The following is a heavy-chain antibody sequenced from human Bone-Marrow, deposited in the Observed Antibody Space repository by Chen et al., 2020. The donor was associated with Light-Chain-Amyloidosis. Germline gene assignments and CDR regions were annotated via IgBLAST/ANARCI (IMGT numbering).Heavy chain of an antibody. J-gene: IGHJ6*02. CDR3: AREPYPVNLYGMDV. V-gene: IGHV3-21*01. CDR1: GFTFTSYG. CDR2: MGSSSSHI. Sequence: EVRLVESGGGLVKPGGSLRISCAASGFTFTSYGMNWVRQAPGKGLEWFSFMGSSSSHIYYADSVKGRFTISRDNAKNSLDLQMNSLRAEDTAVYYCAREPYPVNLYGMDVWGQGTTVTVSS. D-gene: IGHD2-2*02.